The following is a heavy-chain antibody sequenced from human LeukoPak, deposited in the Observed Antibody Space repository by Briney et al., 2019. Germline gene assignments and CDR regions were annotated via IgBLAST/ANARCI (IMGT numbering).Heavy chain of an antibody. CDR1: GYTFTSYG. CDR2: ISAYNGNT. D-gene: IGHD3-9*01. Sequence: GASVKVSCKASGYTFTSYGISWVRQAPGQGLEWMGWISAYNGNTNYAQKLQGRVTMTTDTSTSTAYMELRSLRSDDTAVYYCARVVYDILTGHYYYYYMDVWGKGTTVTISS. CDR3: ARVVYDILTGHYYYYYMDV. J-gene: IGHJ6*03. V-gene: IGHV1-18*01.